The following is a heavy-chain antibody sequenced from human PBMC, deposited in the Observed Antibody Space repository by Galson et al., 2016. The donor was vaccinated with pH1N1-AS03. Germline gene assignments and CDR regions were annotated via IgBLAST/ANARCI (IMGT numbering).Heavy chain of an antibody. J-gene: IGHJ5*02. CDR2: IYDSGNT. CDR1: GGSISSGNYF. V-gene: IGHV4-31*03. Sequence: TLSLTCTVSGGSISSGNYFWNWIRPHPGKGLEWIGLIYDSGNTFYNPSLKSRVSISVDTSKNQFSLKLNSVTAADTAVYYCASVSLAYCSSTSCFRFDPWGQGTLVTVSS. CDR3: ASVSLAYCSSTSCFRFDP. D-gene: IGHD2-2*01.